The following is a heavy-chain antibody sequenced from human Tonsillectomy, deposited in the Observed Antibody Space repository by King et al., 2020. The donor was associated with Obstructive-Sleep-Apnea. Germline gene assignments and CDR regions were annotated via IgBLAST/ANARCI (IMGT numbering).Heavy chain of an antibody. V-gene: IGHV1-46*01. J-gene: IGHJ6*02. CDR3: ARARGSIAARIYYYYGMDV. D-gene: IGHD6-6*01. CDR1: GYIFTSYY. Sequence: VQLVESGAEVKKPGASGKVSCKASGYIFTSYYMHWVRQAPGQGLEWMGIINPSGGSTSYAQKFQGRVIMTRDTSTSTVYMELSSLRSEDTAVYYCARARGSIAARIYYYYGMDVWGQGTTVTVSS. CDR2: INPSGGST.